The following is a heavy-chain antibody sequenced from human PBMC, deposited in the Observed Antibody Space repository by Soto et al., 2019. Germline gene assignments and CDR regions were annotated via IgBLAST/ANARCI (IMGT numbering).Heavy chain of an antibody. CDR1: GCTVSNNY. D-gene: IGHD1-1*01. CDR2: IYSGGAT. J-gene: IGHJ4*02. V-gene: IGHV3-66*01. CDR3: ARDGTYNWV. Sequence: EVKLVESGGGLVQPGGSLRLSCAAAGCTVSNNYMRWVRQAPGKGLEWVSLIYSGGATYYADSVKGRFTISRDNSKNTLYLQMNSLRAEDTAVYYCARDGTYNWVGGQGILVTVSS.